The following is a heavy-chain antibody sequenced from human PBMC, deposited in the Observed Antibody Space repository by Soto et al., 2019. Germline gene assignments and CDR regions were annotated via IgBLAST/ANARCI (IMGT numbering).Heavy chain of an antibody. V-gene: IGHV3-23*01. CDR2: ISGSGGST. CDR3: AKENTAGDSYASAFDI. D-gene: IGHD2-21*02. Sequence: PGGVPRLSCAASGFTFSSYAMSWVRQAPGEGLEWVSAISGSGGSTYYADSVKGRFTISRDNSKNTLYLQMNSLRAEDTAVYYCAKENTAGDSYASAFDIWGQGTMVTVSS. CDR1: GFTFSSYA. J-gene: IGHJ3*02.